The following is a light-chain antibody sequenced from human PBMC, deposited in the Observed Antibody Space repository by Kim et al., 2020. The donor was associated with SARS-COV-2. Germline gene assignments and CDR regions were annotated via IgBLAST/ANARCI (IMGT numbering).Light chain of an antibody. Sequence: SSELTQDPAVSVALGQTVRITCQGDSLRNYYPSWFQQKPRQAPILVISGRNNRPSGFPSRFVGSRSGNTAYLTIIGAQAEDEADYYCNARDSSNNHVFGGGTQLTVL. V-gene: IGLV3-19*01. CDR3: NARDSSNNHV. CDR1: SLRNYY. CDR2: GRN. J-gene: IGLJ2*01.